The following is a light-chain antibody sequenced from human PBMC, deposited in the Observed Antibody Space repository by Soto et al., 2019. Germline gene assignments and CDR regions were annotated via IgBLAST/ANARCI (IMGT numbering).Light chain of an antibody. CDR1: QGISSY. CDR3: QQLNSYPLT. CDR2: AAS. Sequence: ALRMTQSPSSLSASTGDRVTIXXRASQGISSYLAWYQQKPGKAPKLXIYAASTLQSGGPSRFSGSGAGTEFTLTISSLQPEDFATYYCQQLNSYPLTFGGGTKVEIK. V-gene: IGKV1-8*01. J-gene: IGKJ4*01.